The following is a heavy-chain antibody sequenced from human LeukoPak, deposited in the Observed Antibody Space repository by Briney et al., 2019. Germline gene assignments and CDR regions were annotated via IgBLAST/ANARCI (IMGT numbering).Heavy chain of an antibody. CDR3: ARREDIVVVVAALDY. V-gene: IGHV3-21*01. Sequence: GGSLRLSCAASGFTFGSYSMNWVRQTPGKGLEWVSSISSSSSYIYYADSVKGRFTISRDNAKNSLYLQMNSLRAEDTAVYYCARREDIVVVVAALDYWGQGTLVTVSS. D-gene: IGHD2-15*01. CDR1: GFTFGSYS. CDR2: ISSSSSYI. J-gene: IGHJ4*02.